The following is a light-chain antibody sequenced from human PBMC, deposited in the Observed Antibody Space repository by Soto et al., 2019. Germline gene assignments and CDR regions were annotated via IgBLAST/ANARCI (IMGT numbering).Light chain of an antibody. Sequence: DIQMTQSPSSLSASVTDKVTITCRASQSISTYLNWYQQKPGQAPQLLIYSASNLQSGVPSRFSGSGSGTEFTLTISSLQPEDFAAYYCQQSYTTPVTCGQGTRLEIK. CDR1: QSISTY. CDR2: SAS. J-gene: IGKJ5*01. CDR3: QQSYTTPVT. V-gene: IGKV1-39*01.